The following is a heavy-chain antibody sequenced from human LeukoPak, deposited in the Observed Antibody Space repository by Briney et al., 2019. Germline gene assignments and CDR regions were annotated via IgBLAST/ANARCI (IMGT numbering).Heavy chain of an antibody. CDR2: FGSDGKNT. CDR3: ATSAVTTGLDF. J-gene: IGHJ4*02. D-gene: IGHD4-17*01. Sequence: GGSLRLSCAVLGFTFKTYWIHWVRQAPGKGLVWVSRFGSDGKNTVYADSVKGRFTISRDSAKNTLSLQMNSLRAEDTGVYYCATSAVTTGLDFWGQGTLVTVSS. V-gene: IGHV3-74*01. CDR1: GFTFKTYW.